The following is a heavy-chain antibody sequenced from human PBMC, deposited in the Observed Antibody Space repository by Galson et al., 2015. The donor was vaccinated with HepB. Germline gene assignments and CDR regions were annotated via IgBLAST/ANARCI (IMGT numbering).Heavy chain of an antibody. J-gene: IGHJ4*02. Sequence: SETLSLTCTVSGGSISSYYWSWIRQPPGKGLEWIGYIYYSGSTNYNPSLKSRVTISVDTSKNQFSLKLSSVTAADTAVYYCARSTEYSSPWLPIPYYFDYWGQGTLVTVSS. CDR1: GGSISSYY. CDR2: IYYSGST. V-gene: IGHV4-59*08. CDR3: ARSTEYSSPWLPIPYYFDY. D-gene: IGHD6-6*01.